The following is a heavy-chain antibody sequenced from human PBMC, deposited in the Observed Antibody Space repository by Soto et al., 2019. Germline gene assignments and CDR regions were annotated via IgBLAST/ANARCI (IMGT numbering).Heavy chain of an antibody. CDR3: ARTENYYYYYGMDV. J-gene: IGHJ6*02. V-gene: IGHV4-59*08. CDR1: GGSISSYY. CDR2: IYYSGST. Sequence: QVQLQESGPGLVKPSETLSLTCTVSGGSISSYYWSWIRQPPGKGLEWIGYIYYSGSTNYNPSLKSRVTISVDTSKNQSSLKLSSVTAADTAVYYCARTENYYYYYGMDVWGQGTTVTVSS.